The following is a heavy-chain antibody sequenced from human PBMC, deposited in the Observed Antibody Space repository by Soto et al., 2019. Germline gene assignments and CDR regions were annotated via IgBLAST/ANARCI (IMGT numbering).Heavy chain of an antibody. CDR2: IIPVFGTT. J-gene: IGHJ4*02. D-gene: IGHD3-16*01. Sequence: QERLVQSGAEVKKPGSSMKVSCKASGGLFSSFAISWVRQAPGQGLEWMGGIIPVFGTTNYPQKFQDRVTITADESTNTAYMELSSQRSDDTAIYYCAMGGSPYVWFNEFWGQGTLVTVSS. V-gene: IGHV1-69*01. CDR3: AMGGSPYVWFNEF. CDR1: GGLFSSFA.